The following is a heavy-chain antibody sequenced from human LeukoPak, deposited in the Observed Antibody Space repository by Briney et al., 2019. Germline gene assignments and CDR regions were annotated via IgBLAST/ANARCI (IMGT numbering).Heavy chain of an antibody. D-gene: IGHD2-2*01. J-gene: IGHJ5*02. V-gene: IGHV3-30*18. Sequence: GGSLRLSCAASGFTFSRYGMHWVRQAPGKGLEWVAVISYDGSNKYYADSVKGRFTISRDNSKNTLYLQMNSLRAEDTAVYYCAKGGADGVLDWFDPWGQGTLVPVSS. CDR1: GFTFSRYG. CDR2: ISYDGSNK. CDR3: AKGGADGVLDWFDP.